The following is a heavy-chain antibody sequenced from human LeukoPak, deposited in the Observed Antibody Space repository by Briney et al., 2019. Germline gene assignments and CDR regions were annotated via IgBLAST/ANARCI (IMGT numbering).Heavy chain of an antibody. V-gene: IGHV1-2*02. CDR3: ARAAMGDYGDYVLDY. CDR2: INPNSGGT. Sequence: ASVKASCKASGYTFTGYYMHWVRQAPGQGLEWMGWINPNSGGTNYAQKFQGRFTMTRDTSISTAYMELSRLRSDNTAVYYCARAAMGDYGDYVLDYWGQGTLVTVSS. J-gene: IGHJ4*02. D-gene: IGHD4-17*01. CDR1: GYTFTGYY.